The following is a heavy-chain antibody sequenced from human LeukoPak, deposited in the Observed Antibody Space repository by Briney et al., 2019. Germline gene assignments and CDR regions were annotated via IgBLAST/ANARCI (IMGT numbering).Heavy chain of an antibody. D-gene: IGHD3-10*01. CDR1: GYTFTGYY. CDR3: ARDLDYYGSGSFFNI. CDR2: INPNSGGT. J-gene: IGHJ3*02. Sequence: ASVKVSCKASGYTFTGYYMHWVRQAPGQGLEWMEWINPNSGGTNYAQKFQGRVTMTRDTSISTAYMELSRLRSDDTAVYYCARDLDYYGSGSFFNIWGQGTMVTVSS. V-gene: IGHV1-2*02.